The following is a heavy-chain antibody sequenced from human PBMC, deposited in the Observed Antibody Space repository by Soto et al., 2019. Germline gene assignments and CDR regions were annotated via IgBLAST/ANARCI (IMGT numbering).Heavy chain of an antibody. CDR3: ARESYNIVVVVAATREGLGYFDY. CDR1: GGSISSGGYY. V-gene: IGHV4-31*03. D-gene: IGHD2-15*01. CDR2: IYYSGST. Sequence: TSETLSLTCTVSGGSISSGGYYWSWIRQHPGKGLEWIGYIYYSGSTYYNPSLKSRVTISVDTSKNQFSLKLSSVTAADTAVYYCARESYNIVVVVAATREGLGYFDYWGQGTLVTVSS. J-gene: IGHJ4*02.